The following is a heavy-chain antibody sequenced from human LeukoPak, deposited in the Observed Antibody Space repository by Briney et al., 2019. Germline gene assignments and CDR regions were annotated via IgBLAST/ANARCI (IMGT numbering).Heavy chain of an antibody. D-gene: IGHD4/OR15-4a*01. J-gene: IGHJ4*02. Sequence: GGALRHSCAASGFTFSHYRMHWVRQLPGKGLVWVSHINNDGSSTTYADSVKGRFTISRDNATNTLYLQIHSLRAEDTAVYYCARRAGAYSHPYDYWGQGTLVTVSS. CDR2: INNDGSST. CDR3: ARRAGAYSHPYDY. CDR1: GFTFSHYR. V-gene: IGHV3-74*01.